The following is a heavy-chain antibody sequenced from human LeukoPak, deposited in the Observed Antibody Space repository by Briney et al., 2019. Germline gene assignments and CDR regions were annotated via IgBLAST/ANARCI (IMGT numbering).Heavy chain of an antibody. CDR2: FDPEDGET. J-gene: IGHJ4*02. CDR3: ATDLGRSGYYKNFDY. V-gene: IGHV1-24*01. D-gene: IGHD3-22*01. CDR1: GYTLTELS. Sequence: ASVKVSCKVSGYTLTELSMHWVRQAPGKGLEWMGGFDPEDGETIYAQKFQGRVTMTEDTSTDTAYMELSSLRSEDTAVYYCATDLGRSGYYKNFDYWGQGTLVTVSS.